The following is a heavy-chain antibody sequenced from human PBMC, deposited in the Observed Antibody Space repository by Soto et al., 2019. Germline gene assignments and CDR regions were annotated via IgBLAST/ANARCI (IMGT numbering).Heavy chain of an antibody. J-gene: IGHJ6*02. CDR1: GGTFSSYA. CDR2: IIPIFGTA. Sequence: ASVKVSCKAPGGTFSSYAISWVRQAPGQELEWMGGIIPIFGTANYAQKFQGRVTITADESTSTAYMELSSLRSEDTAVYYCARGGSGYGDSHYYYGMDVWGQGTTVTVSS. V-gene: IGHV1-69*13. CDR3: ARGGSGYGDSHYYYGMDV. D-gene: IGHD4-17*01.